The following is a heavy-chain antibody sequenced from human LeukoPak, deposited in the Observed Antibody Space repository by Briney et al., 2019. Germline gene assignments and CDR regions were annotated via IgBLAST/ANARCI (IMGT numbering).Heavy chain of an antibody. CDR3: AREGRGWYFDL. CDR1: GGSISSSSYY. D-gene: IGHD3-10*01. CDR2: IYYSGST. V-gene: IGHV4-61*01. Sequence: SETLSLTCTVSGGSISSSSYYWSWIRQPPGKGLEWIGYIYYSGSTNYNPSLKSRVTISVDTSKNQFSLKLSSVTAADTAVYYCAREGRGWYFDLWGRGTLVTVSS. J-gene: IGHJ2*01.